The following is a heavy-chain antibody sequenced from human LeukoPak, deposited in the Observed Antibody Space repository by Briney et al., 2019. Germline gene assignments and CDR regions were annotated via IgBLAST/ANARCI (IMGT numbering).Heavy chain of an antibody. D-gene: IGHD1-26*01. CDR3: VRGGTAFDV. V-gene: IGHV3-74*01. J-gene: IGHJ3*01. CDR2: INSDGSKT. CDR1: GFTFSIYW. Sequence: PGGPLRLPCAPSGFTFSIYWAHWVRHATGEGVVWVSSINSDGSKTSYGDSVKGRFPISRDNAKNMLYPQTNTLGAEHRSVYICVRGGTAFDVWGQGTRVTV.